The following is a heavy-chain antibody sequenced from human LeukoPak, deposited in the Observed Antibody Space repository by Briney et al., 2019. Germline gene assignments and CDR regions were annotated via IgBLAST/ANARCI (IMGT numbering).Heavy chain of an antibody. V-gene: IGHV1-2*02. D-gene: IGHD3-10*01. Sequence: ASVKVSCKASGYTFNAYSMHWVRQAPGQGLEWMGWINPNSGGTNYAQKFQGRVTTTTYTSITTAYMELSRLRSDDTAVYYCARDLDYYGSGSFFNIWGQGTMVTVSS. CDR2: INPNSGGT. CDR3: ARDLDYYGSGSFFNI. J-gene: IGHJ3*02. CDR1: GYTFNAYS.